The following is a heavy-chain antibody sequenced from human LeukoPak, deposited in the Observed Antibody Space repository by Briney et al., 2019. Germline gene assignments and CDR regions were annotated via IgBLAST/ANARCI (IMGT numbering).Heavy chain of an antibody. CDR1: GGSISSYY. Sequence: SETLSLTCTVSGGSISSYYWSWIRQPPGKGLEWIGYIYYSGSTNYNPSLKSRVTISVDTSKNQFSLKLSSVTAADTAVYYCARDRVVPTSYYYYGLDVWGQGTTVTVSS. V-gene: IGHV4-59*01. CDR2: IYYSGST. J-gene: IGHJ6*02. D-gene: IGHD2-2*01. CDR3: ARDRVVPTSYYYYGLDV.